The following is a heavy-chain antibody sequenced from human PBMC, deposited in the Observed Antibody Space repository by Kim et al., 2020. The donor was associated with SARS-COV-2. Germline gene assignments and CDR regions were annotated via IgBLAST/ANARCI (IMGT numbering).Heavy chain of an antibody. CDR1: GFTFSSYS. J-gene: IGHJ6*02. V-gene: IGHV3-48*02. Sequence: GGSLRLSCAASGFTFSSYSMNWVRQAPGKGLEWVSYISSSSSTIYYADSVKGRFTISRDNAKNSLYLQMNSLRDEDTAVYYCAREGASSSWSAVNYYYYGMDVWGQGTTVTVSS. CDR3: AREGASSSWSAVNYYYYGMDV. CDR2: ISSSSSTI. D-gene: IGHD6-13*01.